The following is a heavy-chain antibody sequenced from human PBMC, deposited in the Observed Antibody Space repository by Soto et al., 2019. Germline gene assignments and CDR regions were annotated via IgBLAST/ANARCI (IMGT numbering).Heavy chain of an antibody. D-gene: IGHD6-19*01. CDR3: ARVVSSGWYTGNWFDP. J-gene: IGHJ5*02. CDR2: IYYSGST. Sequence: SETLSLTCTVSGGSISSYYWSWIRQPPGKGLEWIGYIYYSGSTNYNPSLKSRVTISVDTSKNQFSLKLSSVTAADTAVYYCARVVSSGWYTGNWFDPWGQGTLVTVSS. CDR1: GGSISSYY. V-gene: IGHV4-59*01.